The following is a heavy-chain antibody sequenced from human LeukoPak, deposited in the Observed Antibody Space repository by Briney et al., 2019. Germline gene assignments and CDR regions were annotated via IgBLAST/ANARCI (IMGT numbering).Heavy chain of an antibody. CDR2: IYYSGST. V-gene: IGHV4-59*12. Sequence: PSETLSLTCTVSGGSISSYYWSWIRQPPGKGLEWIGYIYYSGSTSYSPSLKSRVTISLDTSKNQFSLKLSSVTAADTAVYYCARDGGVALPAFDYWGQGTLVTVSS. J-gene: IGHJ4*02. D-gene: IGHD2-2*01. CDR3: ARDGGVALPAFDY. CDR1: GGSISSYY.